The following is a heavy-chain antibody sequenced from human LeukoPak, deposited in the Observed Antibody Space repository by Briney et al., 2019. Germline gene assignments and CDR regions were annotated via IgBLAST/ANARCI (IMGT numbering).Heavy chain of an antibody. D-gene: IGHD6-13*01. CDR1: GFTFSSYA. CDR3: AKCPGSSSWSPIDY. V-gene: IGHV3-23*01. J-gene: IGHJ4*02. CDR2: ISGSGGST. Sequence: PGGSLRLSCAASGFTFSSYAMSWVRQAPGKGLGWVSAISGSGGSTYYADSVKGRFTISRDNSKNTLYLQMNSLRAEDTAVYYCAKCPGSSSWSPIDYWGQGTLVTVSS.